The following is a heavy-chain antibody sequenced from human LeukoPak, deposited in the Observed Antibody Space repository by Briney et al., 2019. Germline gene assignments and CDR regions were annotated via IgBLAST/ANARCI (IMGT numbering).Heavy chain of an antibody. Sequence: GASVKVSCKASGYTFTDRYMHWVRQAPGQGLEWMGWINPNSGATNYAQKFQGRVTMTRDTSISTAYMEMSRLRPDDTAVFYCARGPHERSGYPDDWGQGTLVTVSS. D-gene: IGHD3-22*01. J-gene: IGHJ4*02. V-gene: IGHV1-2*02. CDR3: ARGPHERSGYPDD. CDR1: GYTFTDRY. CDR2: INPNSGAT.